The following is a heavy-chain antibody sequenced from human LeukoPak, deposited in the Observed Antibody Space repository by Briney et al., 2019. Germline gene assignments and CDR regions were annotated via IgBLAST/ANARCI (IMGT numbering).Heavy chain of an antibody. J-gene: IGHJ1*01. CDR3: AKYFASGSYYKLPH. Sequence: GGSLRFSCAASGFTFSSYAMSWVRQAAGKGLEWVSTIRGSGAYTYYADSVKGRFTISRDNSKNTLYLQMNSLRAEDTAVYYCAKYFASGSYYKLPHWGQGTLVTVSS. CDR1: GFTFSSYA. D-gene: IGHD3-10*01. CDR2: IRGSGAYT. V-gene: IGHV3-23*01.